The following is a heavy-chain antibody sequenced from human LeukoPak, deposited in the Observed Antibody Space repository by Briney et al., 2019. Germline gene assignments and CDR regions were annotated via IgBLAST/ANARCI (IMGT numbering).Heavy chain of an antibody. CDR3: WSSDYFYMDV. J-gene: IGHJ6*03. CDR2: IYYSGST. V-gene: IGHV4-39*01. CDR1: GGSISSSSYY. Sequence: PSETLSLTCTVSGGSISSSSYYWGWIRQPPGKGLEWIGSIYYSGSTYYNPSLKSRVTISVDTSKNQLSLKLSSVTAADTAVYCCWSSDYFYMDVWGKGTTVTVSS. D-gene: IGHD1-26*01.